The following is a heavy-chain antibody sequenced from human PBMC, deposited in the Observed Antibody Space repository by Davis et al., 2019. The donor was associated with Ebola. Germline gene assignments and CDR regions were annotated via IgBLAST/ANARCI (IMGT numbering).Heavy chain of an antibody. CDR2: ISSSSSYI. J-gene: IGHJ4*02. CDR1: GGTFSSYS. V-gene: IGHV3-21*01. CDR3: AREMATVFFDY. Sequence: SCKASGGTFSSYSMNWVRQAPGKGLEWVSSISSSSSYIYYADSVKGRFTISRDNAKNSLYLQMNSLRAEDTAVYYCAREMATVFFDYWGQGTLVTVSA. D-gene: IGHD5-24*01.